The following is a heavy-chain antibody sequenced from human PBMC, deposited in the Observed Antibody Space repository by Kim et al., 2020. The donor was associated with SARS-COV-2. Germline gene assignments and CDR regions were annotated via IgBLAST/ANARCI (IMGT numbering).Heavy chain of an antibody. CDR2: INPSGGST. CDR1: GYTFTSYY. Sequence: ASVKVSCKASGYTFTSYYMHWVRQAPGQGLEWMGIINPSGGSTSYAQKFQGRVTMTRDTSTSTVYMELSSLRSEDTAVYYCARMMVRATDYYYYGMDVWGQGTTVTVSS. J-gene: IGHJ6*02. D-gene: IGHD3-10*01. CDR3: ARMMVRATDYYYYGMDV. V-gene: IGHV1-46*01.